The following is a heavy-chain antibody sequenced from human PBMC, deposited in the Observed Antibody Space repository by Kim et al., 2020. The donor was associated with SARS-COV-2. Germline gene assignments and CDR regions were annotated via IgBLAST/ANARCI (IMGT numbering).Heavy chain of an antibody. CDR2: ISGSGGST. CDR3: AKDGLLGRRPSNLWGSEQLVGYFDY. Sequence: GGSLRLSCAASGFTFSSYAMSWVRQAPGKGLEWVSTISGSGGSTYYADSVKGRFTISRDNSKNTLYLQMNSLTAEDTAEYYCAKDGLLGRRPSNLWGSEQLVGYFDYWGQGTLVTVSS. V-gene: IGHV3-23*01. D-gene: IGHD6-13*01. J-gene: IGHJ4*02. CDR1: GFTFSSYA.